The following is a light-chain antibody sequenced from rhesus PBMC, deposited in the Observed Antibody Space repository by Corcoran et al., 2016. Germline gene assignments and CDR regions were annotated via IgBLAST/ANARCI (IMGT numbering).Light chain of an antibody. CDR2: YAN. Sequence: DIQMTQSPSSLSAPVGDRVTITCRASQGISSYLNWYQQKPGKAPNLLLEYANRLESGVPSRFSGSGSVTEFTLTISSLQPEDFATYYCQQYNSLPYSFGQGTKVEIK. V-gene: IGKV1-32*01. J-gene: IGKJ2*01. CDR1: QGISSY. CDR3: QQYNSLPYS.